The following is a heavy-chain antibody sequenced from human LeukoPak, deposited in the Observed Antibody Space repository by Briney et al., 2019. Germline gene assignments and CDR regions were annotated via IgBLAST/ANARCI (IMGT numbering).Heavy chain of an antibody. CDR3: TTDHRTIYGVVFPDY. J-gene: IGHJ4*02. CDR2: INYKSKGGTA. Sequence: GGSLRLSRAASGFTFNNAWMSWVRQAPGKGREWVGRINYKSKGGTADYAAPVKGRFTISRDDSKDTLYLQMNSLNTEDTAVYYCTTDHRTIYGVVFPDYWGQGTLVIVSS. V-gene: IGHV3-15*01. CDR1: GFTFNNAW. D-gene: IGHD3-3*01.